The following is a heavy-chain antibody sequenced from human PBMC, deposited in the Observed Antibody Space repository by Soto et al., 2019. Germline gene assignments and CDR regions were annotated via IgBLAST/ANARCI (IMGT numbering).Heavy chain of an antibody. CDR1: GFTISDYY. CDR3: AKDQEGSGSHWLGYNYYGMDV. J-gene: IGHJ6*02. CDR2: IGSVGTTT. V-gene: IGHV3-11*01. Sequence: GGSLRLSCEASGFTISDYYMSWIRQAPGKGLEWVSYIGSVGTTTYYADSVKGRFSISMDNAKNSLYLQMNSLRAEDTAVYFCAKDQEGSGSHWLGYNYYGMDVWGQGTTVTV. D-gene: IGHD3-10*01.